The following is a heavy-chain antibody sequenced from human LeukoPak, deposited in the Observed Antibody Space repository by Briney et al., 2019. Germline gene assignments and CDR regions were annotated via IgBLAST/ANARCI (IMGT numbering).Heavy chain of an antibody. V-gene: IGHV1-2*02. CDR2: INPNSGGT. D-gene: IGHD5-12*01. CDR3: ARVTPDIVATFFDY. Sequence: VASVKVSCKASGSTFTGYYMHWVRQAPGQGLEWMGWINPNSGGTNYAQKFQGRVTMTRDTSISTAYMELSRPRSDDTAVYYCARVTPDIVATFFDYWGQGTLVTVSS. J-gene: IGHJ4*02. CDR1: GSTFTGYY.